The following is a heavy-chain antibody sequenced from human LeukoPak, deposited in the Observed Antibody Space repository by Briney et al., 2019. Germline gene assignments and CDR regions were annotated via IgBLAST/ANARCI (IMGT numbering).Heavy chain of an antibody. Sequence: SETLSLTCTVSGGSISSYYWSWIRQPPGKGLEWIGYFYYSGSTNYNPSLKSRVTISVDTSKNQFSLRLSSVTAADTAVYYCARGKNYYGSGSDPSDYWGQGTLVTVS. V-gene: IGHV4-59*01. J-gene: IGHJ4*02. CDR3: ARGKNYYGSGSDPSDY. D-gene: IGHD3-10*01. CDR1: GGSISSYY. CDR2: FYYSGST.